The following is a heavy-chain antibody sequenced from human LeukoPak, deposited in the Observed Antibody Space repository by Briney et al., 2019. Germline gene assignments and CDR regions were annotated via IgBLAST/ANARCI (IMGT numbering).Heavy chain of an antibody. J-gene: IGHJ4*02. Sequence: GGSLRLSCAASGFTFSSYEMNWVRKAPGKGLEWVSYISSTGTTIYYADSVKGRFTVSRDNSKTTLYLQMNSLSAEDTAVYYCAVQRTLWQQVLDHWGQGTLVTVSS. CDR2: ISSTGTTI. V-gene: IGHV3-48*03. CDR1: GFTFSSYE. CDR3: AVQRTLWQQVLDH. D-gene: IGHD6-13*01.